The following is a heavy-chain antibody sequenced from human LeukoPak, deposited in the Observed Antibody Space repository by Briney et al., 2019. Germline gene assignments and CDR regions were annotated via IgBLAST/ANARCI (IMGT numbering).Heavy chain of an antibody. CDR3: ARIRGYSYGYIFDY. J-gene: IGHJ4*02. V-gene: IGHV2-70*04. CDR1: GFSLSTSGMR. D-gene: IGHD5-18*01. CDR2: IDWDDDK. Sequence: SGPTLVNPTQTLTLTCTFSGFSLSTSGMRVSWIRQPPGKALEWLERIDWDDDKFYSTSLKTRLTISKDTSKNQVVLTMTNMDPVDTATYYCARIRGYSYGYIFDYWGQGTLVTVSS.